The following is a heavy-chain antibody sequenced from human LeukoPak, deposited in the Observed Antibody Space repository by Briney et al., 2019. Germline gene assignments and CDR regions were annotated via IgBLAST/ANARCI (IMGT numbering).Heavy chain of an antibody. J-gene: IGHJ4*02. CDR2: ISSSGGNI. Sequence: GSLRLSCAASGFTFSDYYMSWIRQAPGKGLEWVLYISSSGGNIYYADSVKGRFTISRDNAKNFLSLEMNSLRVEDTGVYYCARGTTGTTVAYGYSLDSWGQGTLVTVSS. D-gene: IGHD1-7*01. CDR1: GFTFSDYY. CDR3: ARGTTGTTVAYGYSLDS. V-gene: IGHV3-11*01.